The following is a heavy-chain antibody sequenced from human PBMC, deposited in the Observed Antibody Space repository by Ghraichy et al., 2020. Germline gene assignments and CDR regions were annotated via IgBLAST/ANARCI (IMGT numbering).Heavy chain of an antibody. CDR1: GGSISSYY. Sequence: SETLSLTCTVSGGSISSYYWSWIRQPPGKGLEWIGYIYYSGSTNYNPSLKSRVTISVDTSKNQFSLKLSSVTAADTAVYYCARGHCSGGSCYSQSAFDIWGQGTMVTVSS. V-gene: IGHV4-59*01. J-gene: IGHJ3*02. D-gene: IGHD2-15*01. CDR2: IYYSGST. CDR3: ARGHCSGGSCYSQSAFDI.